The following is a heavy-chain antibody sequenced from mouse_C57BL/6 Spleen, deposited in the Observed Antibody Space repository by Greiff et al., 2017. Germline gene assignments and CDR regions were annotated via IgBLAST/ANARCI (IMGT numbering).Heavy chain of an antibody. CDR2: IYPGSGST. CDR3: ARGDYYGSSSYFDV. V-gene: IGHV1-55*01. J-gene: IGHJ1*03. Sequence: VQLQQPGAELVKPGASVKMSCKASGYTFTSYWITWVKQRPGQGLEWIGDIYPGSGSTNYNEKFKSKATLTVDTSSSTAYMQLSSLTSEDSAVYYCARGDYYGSSSYFDVWGTGTTVTVSS. CDR1: GYTFTSYW. D-gene: IGHD1-1*01.